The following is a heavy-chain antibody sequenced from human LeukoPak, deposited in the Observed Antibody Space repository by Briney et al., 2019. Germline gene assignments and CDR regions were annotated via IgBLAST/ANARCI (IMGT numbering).Heavy chain of an antibody. CDR2: ISYSSGGT. V-gene: IGHV3-23*01. CDR3: ANQYDSGAYYYKPGYFDY. D-gene: IGHD3-22*01. Sequence: GGSLRLSCAASGFTFSAYAMSWVRQAPGKGLEWVSTISYSSGGTYYADSVKGRFTISRDNSKNTLYLQMNSLRAEDTAVYYCANQYDSGAYYYKPGYFDYWGQGTLVTVSS. J-gene: IGHJ4*02. CDR1: GFTFSAYA.